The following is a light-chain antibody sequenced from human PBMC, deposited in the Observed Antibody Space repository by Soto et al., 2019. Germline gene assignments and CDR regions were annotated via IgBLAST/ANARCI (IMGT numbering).Light chain of an antibody. V-gene: IGLV1-44*01. Sequence: QSVLTQPPSASGTPGQRVTISCSGSSSNIGSNAVSWYQQLPGTAPKVLIYSINQRPSGVPDRFSGSKSGTSASLAISGLQSEDEADYYCAAWDDSLIGVVFGGGTKLTVL. J-gene: IGLJ2*01. CDR3: AAWDDSLIGVV. CDR1: SSNIGSNA. CDR2: SIN.